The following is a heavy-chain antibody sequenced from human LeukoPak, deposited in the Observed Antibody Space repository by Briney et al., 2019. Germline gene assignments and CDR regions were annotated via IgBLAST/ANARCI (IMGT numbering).Heavy chain of an antibody. D-gene: IGHD3-9*01. J-gene: IGHJ2*01. CDR2: INHSGST. Sequence: PSETLSLTCAVYGGSFSGYYWSWIRQPPGKGLEWIGGINHSGSTNYNPSLKSRVTISVDTSKNQFSLKLSSVTAADTAVYYCARGTYYDILTGYRENWYFDLWGRGTLVTVSS. V-gene: IGHV4-34*01. CDR1: GGSFSGYY. CDR3: ARGTYYDILTGYRENWYFDL.